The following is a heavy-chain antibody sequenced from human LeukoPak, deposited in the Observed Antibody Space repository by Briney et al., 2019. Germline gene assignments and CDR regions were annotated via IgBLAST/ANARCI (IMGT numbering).Heavy chain of an antibody. CDR1: GYTFTSYA. V-gene: IGHV7-4-1*02. D-gene: IGHD3-16*01. CDR3: ARSLTNMITFGYRRALGY. Sequence: RASVKVSCKASGYTFTSYAMNWVRQAPGQGLEWMGWINTNTGNPTYAQGFTGRFVFSLDTSVSTAYLQISSLKAEDTAVYYCARSLTNMITFGYRRALGYWGQGTLVTVSS. J-gene: IGHJ4*02. CDR2: INTNTGNP.